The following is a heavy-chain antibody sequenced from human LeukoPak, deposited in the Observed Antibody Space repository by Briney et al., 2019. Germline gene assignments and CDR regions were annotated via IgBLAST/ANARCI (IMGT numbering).Heavy chain of an antibody. CDR2: ITSSSTV. V-gene: IGHV3-48*04. CDR1: GFTFSNYS. Sequence: GGSLRLSCAASGFTFSNYSMNWVRQAPGKGLEWVSYITSSSTVYYAGSVKGRFTISRDNAKNSLFLQMNSLRAEDTAVYYCARDPTVVAAAAGYFDYWGQGTLVTVSS. D-gene: IGHD6-13*01. CDR3: ARDPTVVAAAAGYFDY. J-gene: IGHJ4*02.